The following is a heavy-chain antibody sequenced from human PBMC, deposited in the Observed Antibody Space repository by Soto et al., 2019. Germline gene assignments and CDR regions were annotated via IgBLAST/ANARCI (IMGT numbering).Heavy chain of an antibody. J-gene: IGHJ4*02. CDR1: GFTFSSYA. V-gene: IGHV3-23*01. Sequence: GGSLRLSCAASGFTFSSYAMSWVRQAPGKGLEWVSAISGSGGSTYYADSVKGRFTISRANSKNTLYLQMNSLRAEDTAVYYCAKDCLYCGGGLIYFDYWGQGTLVTVSS. D-gene: IGHD2-21*01. CDR3: AKDCLYCGGGLIYFDY. CDR2: ISGSGGST.